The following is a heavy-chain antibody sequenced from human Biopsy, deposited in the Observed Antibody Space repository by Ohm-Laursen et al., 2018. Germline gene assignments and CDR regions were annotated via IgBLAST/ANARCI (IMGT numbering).Heavy chain of an antibody. CDR2: INQSGST. Sequence: LSCAASGFTFSNAWMSWIRQPPGKGLEWIGEINQSGSTKYNPSLKRRATLSADSSNSQFSLRLTSVTAADTAIYYCARGSGYFKLDVWGQGTTATVSS. CDR3: ARGSGYFKLDV. D-gene: IGHD5-12*01. CDR1: GFTFSNAW. V-gene: IGHV4-34*01. J-gene: IGHJ6*02.